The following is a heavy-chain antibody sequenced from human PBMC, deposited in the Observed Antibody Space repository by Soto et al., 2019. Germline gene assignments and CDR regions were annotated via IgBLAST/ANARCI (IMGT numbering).Heavy chain of an antibody. CDR1: GYTFSDYY. CDR3: AREPATAKPEGVDF. Sequence: GXSVKDSFKDSGYTFSDYYIHWVRQAPGQGLEWMGWINPNSGGTKYAPKFQGGVTMTRDTSITTAYMELSRLRSGDTAVYYCAREPATAKPEGVDFWGQGTLVTVYS. V-gene: IGHV1-2*02. CDR2: INPNSGGT. D-gene: IGHD1-1*01. J-gene: IGHJ4*02.